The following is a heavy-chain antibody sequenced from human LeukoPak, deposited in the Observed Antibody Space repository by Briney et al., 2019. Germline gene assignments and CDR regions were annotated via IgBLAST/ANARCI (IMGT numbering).Heavy chain of an antibody. Sequence: GGSLRLSCAASGFIFSNNWMSWVRQAPGKGLEWVASINLDGSAKYHVDSVKGRFTISRDNAKKSLSLQMDALRAEDTAVYFCAKLLGTATRYDSWGLGTLVMVSS. CDR3: AKLLGTATRYDS. CDR2: INLDGSAK. J-gene: IGHJ4*02. D-gene: IGHD1-1*01. CDR1: GFIFSNNW. V-gene: IGHV3-7*01.